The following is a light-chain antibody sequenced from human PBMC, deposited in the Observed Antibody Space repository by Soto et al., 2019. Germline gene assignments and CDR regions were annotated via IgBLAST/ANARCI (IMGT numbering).Light chain of an antibody. V-gene: IGKV2-30*01. J-gene: IGKJ1*01. CDR2: KVP. CDR3: MQGTPWPAAP. CDR1: QSLVYSDGNTY. Sequence: DVVMTQSPLSLPVTLGQPASISCRSRQSLVYSDGNTYLNLFQPRTDQSPRRLIYKVPNRHSGVPDRFSGSGSVTDFALYVSRVQAQDVGFYYCMQGTPWPAAPVGQGTKVEIK.